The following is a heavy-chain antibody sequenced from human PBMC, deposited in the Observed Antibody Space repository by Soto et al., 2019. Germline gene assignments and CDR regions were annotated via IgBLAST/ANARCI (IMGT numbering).Heavy chain of an antibody. CDR2: IITMLGIA. CDR3: ARSSMIELDGDY. J-gene: IGHJ4*02. D-gene: IGHD3-22*01. V-gene: IGHV1-69*02. CDR1: GGTFSNYT. Sequence: QVQLVHSGAEVKKPGSSVNVSCKASGGTFSNYTITWVRQAPGQGLEWMGRIITMLGIADYAQKFQGRVTITADKSTSTAYMELSSLSSEDTAVYDCARSSMIELDGDYWGQGTLVPVSS.